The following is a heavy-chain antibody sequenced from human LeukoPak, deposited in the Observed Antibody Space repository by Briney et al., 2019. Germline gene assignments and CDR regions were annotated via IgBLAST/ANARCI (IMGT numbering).Heavy chain of an antibody. V-gene: IGHV3-7*04. Sequence: GGSLRLPCAATGFPFSRYWMAWVRQAPGKGLGGVANIRVGAGEKGYADSLKGRFTIPRDNGKNSLYLQKNSLRDGDTVVYYCAREVVVPLVFGGERTLLIVSS. J-gene: IGHJ4*02. D-gene: IGHD2-15*01. CDR2: IRVGAGEK. CDR3: AREVVVPLVF. CDR1: GFPFSRYW.